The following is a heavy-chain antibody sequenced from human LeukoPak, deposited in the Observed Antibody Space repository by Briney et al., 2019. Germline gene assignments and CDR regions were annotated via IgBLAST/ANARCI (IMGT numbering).Heavy chain of an antibody. Sequence: GGSLRLSCAASGFTFSSYWMSWVRQAPGRGLEWLANIKEDGSEKYYVDPVKGRFTISRDNAKNSLYLQMNSLRAEDTAVYYCSRLRGDSWGQGTLVTVSS. J-gene: IGHJ4*02. V-gene: IGHV3-7*03. CDR3: SRLRGDS. CDR1: GFTFSSYW. CDR2: IKEDGSEK.